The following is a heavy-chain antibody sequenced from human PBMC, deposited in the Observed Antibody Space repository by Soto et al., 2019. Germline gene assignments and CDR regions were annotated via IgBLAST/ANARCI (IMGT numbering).Heavy chain of an antibody. CDR3: ARDFAYFDT. CDR2: VYHTGRT. Sequence: SETLSLTCTVCGGSFKSGGDSVTFIRQPPWNGLEWIGYVYHTGRTSYNPSLKSRVSRSMDTSKNQFSLNLDSVTAVDTGVYFCARDFAYFDTWGQGTLVTVCS. J-gene: IGHJ4*02. V-gene: IGHV4-61*08. CDR1: GGSFKSGGDS.